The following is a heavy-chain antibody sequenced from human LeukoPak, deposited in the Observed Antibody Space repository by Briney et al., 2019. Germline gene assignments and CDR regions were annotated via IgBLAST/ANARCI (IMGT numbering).Heavy chain of an antibody. D-gene: IGHD1-1*01. CDR1: GFTFSDHY. CDR2: SRNKAKSYTT. CDR3: ARVKKENGGTTNFDY. V-gene: IGHV3-72*01. Sequence: GGSLRLSCAASGFTFSDHYMDWVRQAPGKGLEWVGRSRNKAKSYTTSYAASVKGRFTISRDDSKKSVDLQMSSLKSEDTAVYYCARVKKENGGTTNFDYWGQGTLVTVSS. J-gene: IGHJ4*02.